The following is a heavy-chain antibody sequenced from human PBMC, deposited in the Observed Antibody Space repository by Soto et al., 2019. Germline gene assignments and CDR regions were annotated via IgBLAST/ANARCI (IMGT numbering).Heavy chain of an antibody. D-gene: IGHD3-10*01. CDR2: INSDGSTT. J-gene: IGHJ4*02. CDR1: GFTFSNYW. Sequence: EVQLVESGGGLVQPGGSLRLSCAASGFTFSNYWMHWVRQAPGKGLVWASRINSDGSTTTYADSVKGRFTISRDNAKNTLHLQMNSLRAEDMAVYYCAREKFRGSDYWGQGTLVTVSS. V-gene: IGHV3-74*01. CDR3: AREKFRGSDY.